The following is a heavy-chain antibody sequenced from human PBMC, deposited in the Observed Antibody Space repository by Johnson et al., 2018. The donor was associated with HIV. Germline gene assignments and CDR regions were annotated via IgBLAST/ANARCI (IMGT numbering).Heavy chain of an antibody. Sequence: MLLVESGGGLVQPGGSLRLSCAASGFTVSSNYMSWVRQAPGKGLEWVSVIYSGGVTYYADSVTGRFTISRDISKNTLYLQMNSLRADDSALYYCAKRSGSFYGAFDLWGQGTMVTVSS. CDR3: AKRSGSFYGAFDL. J-gene: IGHJ3*01. CDR2: IYSGGVT. D-gene: IGHD1-26*01. V-gene: IGHV3-66*04. CDR1: GFTVSSNY.